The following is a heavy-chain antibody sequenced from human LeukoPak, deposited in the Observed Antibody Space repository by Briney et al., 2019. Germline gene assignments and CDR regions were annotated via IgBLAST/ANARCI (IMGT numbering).Heavy chain of an antibody. CDR1: GFTFGDYA. CDR3: TRDQGRWLFFYVDY. CDR2: IRSKAYGGTT. V-gene: IGHV3-49*03. J-gene: IGHJ4*02. Sequence: GSLRLSCTASGFTFGDYAMSWFRQAPGKGLEWVGFIRSKAYGGTTEYAASVKGRFTISRDDSKSIAYLQMNSLKTEDTAVYYCTRDQGRWLFFYVDYWGQGTLVTVSS. D-gene: IGHD3-22*01.